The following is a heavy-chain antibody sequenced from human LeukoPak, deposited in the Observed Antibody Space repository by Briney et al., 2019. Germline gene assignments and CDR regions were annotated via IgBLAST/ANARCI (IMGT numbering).Heavy chain of an antibody. CDR3: TTEGFTYGRHALGI. V-gene: IGHV3-15*01. Sequence: GGSLRPSCATSGFTLRNAWISWVRQAPGKGLEWVGRMRSEARGGTPDYAALVKGRFIISIDDSRSTLYLQMHSLETEDTALYYCTTEGFTYGRHALGIWGQGTVVTVSS. J-gene: IGHJ3*02. CDR1: GFTLRNAW. D-gene: IGHD5-18*01. CDR2: MRSEARGGTP.